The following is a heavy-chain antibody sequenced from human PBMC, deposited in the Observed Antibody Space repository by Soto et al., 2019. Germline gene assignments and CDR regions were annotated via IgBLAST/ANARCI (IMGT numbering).Heavy chain of an antibody. J-gene: IGHJ6*02. Sequence: ASVKVSCKASGGTFSRYSITWVRQAPGQGLEWMGWISGYNGHTKYAQKFQGRVTMTTDTSTSTVYMDLRSLRSDDTAVYYCAREGEMPYYYYGLGVWGQGTTVTVSS. CDR2: ISGYNGHT. CDR3: AREGEMPYYYYGLGV. V-gene: IGHV1-18*01. D-gene: IGHD3-16*01. CDR1: GGTFSRYS.